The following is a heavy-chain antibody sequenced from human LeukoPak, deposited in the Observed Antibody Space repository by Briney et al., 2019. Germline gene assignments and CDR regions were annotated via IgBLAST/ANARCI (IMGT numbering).Heavy chain of an antibody. D-gene: IGHD3-10*01. Sequence: PGGSLRLSCAASGFTFSSYSMNWVRQSPGKGLEWVSSISSSSSYIYYADSVKGRFTISRDNAKNSLYLQMNSLRAEDTAVYYCARVAHGSRENAFDIWGQGTMVTVSS. CDR1: GFTFSSYS. J-gene: IGHJ3*02. CDR2: ISSSSSYI. V-gene: IGHV3-21*01. CDR3: ARVAHGSRENAFDI.